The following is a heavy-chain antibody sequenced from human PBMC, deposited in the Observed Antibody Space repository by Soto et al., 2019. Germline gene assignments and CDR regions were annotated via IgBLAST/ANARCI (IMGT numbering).Heavy chain of an antibody. CDR3: ARHIAVPTTRGFDY. D-gene: IGHD2-15*01. J-gene: IGHJ4*02. CDR1: GASISSTNW. Sequence: QVQLQESGPGLVKPSGTLSLTCAVSGASISSTNWWSWVSQAPGEGPEWIGEIYHSGATNYNPSLKSRVIISMDTSKNQLSLRLDSVTAADTAVYFCARHIAVPTTRGFDYWGQGTLVTVSS. V-gene: IGHV4-4*02. CDR2: IYHSGAT.